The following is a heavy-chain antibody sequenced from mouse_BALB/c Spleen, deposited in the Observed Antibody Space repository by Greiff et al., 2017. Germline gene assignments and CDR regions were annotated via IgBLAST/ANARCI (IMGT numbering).Heavy chain of an antibody. CDR2: IYPGNSDT. J-gene: IGHJ3*01. D-gene: IGHD1-2*01. V-gene: IGHV1-5*01. Sequence: VQLQQSGTVLARPGASVKMSCKASGYTFTSYWMHWVKQRPGQGLEWIGAIYPGNSDTSYNQKFKGKAKLTAVTSTSTAYMELSSLTNEDSAVYYCTRSITTAPWFAYWGQGTLVTVSA. CDR1: GYTFTSYW. CDR3: TRSITTAPWFAY.